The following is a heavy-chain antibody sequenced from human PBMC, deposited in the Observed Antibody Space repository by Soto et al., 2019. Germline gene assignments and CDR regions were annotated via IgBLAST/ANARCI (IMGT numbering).Heavy chain of an antibody. D-gene: IGHD6-19*01. J-gene: IGHJ4*02. CDR3: ARRYSSGWRYFDY. Sequence: GGSLRLSCAASGFTFSSYSMNWVRQAPGKGLEWVSYISSSSSTIYYADSVKGRFTISRDNAKNSLYLQMNSMRDEDTAVYYCARRYSSGWRYFDYWGQGTLVTVSS. V-gene: IGHV3-48*02. CDR1: GFTFSSYS. CDR2: ISSSSSTI.